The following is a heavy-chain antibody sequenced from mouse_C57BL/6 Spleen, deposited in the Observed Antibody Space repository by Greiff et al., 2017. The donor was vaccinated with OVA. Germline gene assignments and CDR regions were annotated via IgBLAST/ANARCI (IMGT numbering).Heavy chain of an antibody. CDR3: ARSSDYYGNFDY. J-gene: IGHJ2*01. Sequence: VQLQQPGTELVKPGASVKLSCKASGYTFTSYWMHWVKQRPGQGLEWIGNINPSNGGTTYNEKFKSKATLTVAKSSSTAYMQFSSLTAEDAAVYYGARSSDYYGNFDYWGQGTTLTVSS. CDR1: GYTFTSYW. CDR2: INPSNGGT. D-gene: IGHD1-1*01. V-gene: IGHV1-53*01.